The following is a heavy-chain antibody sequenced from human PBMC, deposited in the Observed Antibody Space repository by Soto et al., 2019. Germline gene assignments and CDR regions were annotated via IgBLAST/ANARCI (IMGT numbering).Heavy chain of an antibody. J-gene: IGHJ5*02. Sequence: ASVKVSCKVSGYSLTELSMHWVRQAPGKGLEWMGGFDPEDGETIYAQNFQGRVTMTEDTSTDTAYMELSSLRSEDTAVYYCATVAIGYCSTSNCYSFDPWGQGTLVTVSS. V-gene: IGHV1-24*01. CDR1: GYSLTELS. CDR3: ATVAIGYCSTSNCYSFDP. CDR2: FDPEDGET. D-gene: IGHD2-2*01.